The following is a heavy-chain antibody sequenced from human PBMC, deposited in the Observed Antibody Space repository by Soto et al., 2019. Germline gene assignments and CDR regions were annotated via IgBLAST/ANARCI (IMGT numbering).Heavy chain of an antibody. V-gene: IGHV3-33*01. CDR2: IWYDGSNK. J-gene: IGHJ4*02. D-gene: IGHD6-13*01. CDR3: ARVFKPIAAAGPFDY. CDR1: GFTFSSYG. Sequence: PGGSLRLSCAASGFTFSSYGMHWVRQAPGKGLEWVAVIWYDGSNKYYADSVKGRFTISRDNSKNTLYLQMNSLRAEDTAVYYCARVFKPIAAAGPFDYWGQGTLVTVPQ.